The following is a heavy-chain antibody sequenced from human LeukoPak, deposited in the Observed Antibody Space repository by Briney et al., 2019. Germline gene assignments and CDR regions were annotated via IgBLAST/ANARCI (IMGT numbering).Heavy chain of an antibody. D-gene: IGHD5-12*01. CDR3: ARDQDPGGFPDY. CDR2: ISYDGSNK. V-gene: IGHV3-30-3*01. CDR1: GFTFSSYA. J-gene: IGHJ4*02. Sequence: PGGSLRLSCAASGFTFSSYAMHWVRQAPGKGLEWVAVISYDGSNKYYADSVKGRFTISRDNSKNTLYLQMNSLRAEDTAVYYCARDQDPGGFPDYWGQGTLVTVSS.